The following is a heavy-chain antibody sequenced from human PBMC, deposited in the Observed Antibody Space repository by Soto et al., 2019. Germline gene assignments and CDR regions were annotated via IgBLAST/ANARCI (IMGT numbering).Heavy chain of an antibody. CDR1: GFTFSSYA. CDR2: ISGSGGST. J-gene: IGHJ4*02. CDR3: AKSVTYSSSPRYDY. V-gene: IGHV3-23*01. D-gene: IGHD6-6*01. Sequence: GGPLRLSCAASGFTFSSYAMSWVRQAPGKGLEWVSAISGSGGSTYYDDSGKGRFTIYRDNSKNTLYLQMNSLRAEDTAVYYCAKSVTYSSSPRYDYRGQGTQDTVSS.